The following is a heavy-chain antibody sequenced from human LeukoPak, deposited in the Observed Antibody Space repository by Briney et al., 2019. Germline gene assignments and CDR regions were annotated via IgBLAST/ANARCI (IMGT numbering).Heavy chain of an antibody. D-gene: IGHD3-10*01. CDR2: INHSGST. V-gene: IGHV4-39*07. CDR3: ARGQSFRYAYGSGKQRWFDP. CDR1: GGSISSSSYY. J-gene: IGHJ5*02. Sequence: PSETLSLTCTVSGGSISSSSYYWGWIRQPPGKGLEWIGEINHSGSTNYNPSLKSRVTISVDTSKNQFSLKLSSVTAADTAVYYCARGQSFRYAYGSGKQRWFDPWGQGTLVTVSS.